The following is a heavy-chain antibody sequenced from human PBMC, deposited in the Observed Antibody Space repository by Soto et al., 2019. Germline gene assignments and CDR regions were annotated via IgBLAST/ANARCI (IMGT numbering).Heavy chain of an antibody. CDR1: GGSISSGGYS. Sequence: PSETLSLTCAVSGGSISSGGYSWSWIRQPPGKGLEWIGYIYHSGSTYYNPSLKSRVTISVDTSKNQFSLKLSSVTAADTAVYYCATWGAGIAVAGHHNWFDPWGQGTLVTVSS. D-gene: IGHD6-19*01. CDR3: ATWGAGIAVAGHHNWFDP. CDR2: IYHSGST. V-gene: IGHV4-30-2*02. J-gene: IGHJ5*02.